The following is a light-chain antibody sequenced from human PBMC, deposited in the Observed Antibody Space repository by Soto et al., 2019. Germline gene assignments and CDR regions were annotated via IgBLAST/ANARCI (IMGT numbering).Light chain of an antibody. CDR1: QGIRNY. CDR3: QMYNSDPALT. Sequence: DIQVTQSPSSLSASVGDRVTITCRASQGIRNYLAWYQQKPGKVPKLLIYAASSLQSGVLSRFSGSASGTDFTLTISSLQPEDVATYYCQMYNSDPALTFGGGTKVQI. V-gene: IGKV1-27*01. J-gene: IGKJ4*01. CDR2: AAS.